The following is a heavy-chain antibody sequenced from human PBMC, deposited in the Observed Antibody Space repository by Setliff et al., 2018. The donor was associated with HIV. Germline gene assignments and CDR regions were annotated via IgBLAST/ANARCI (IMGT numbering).Heavy chain of an antibody. J-gene: IGHJ4*02. CDR2: IYSDDTI. V-gene: IGHV3-53*01. CDR1: GFTVSRKY. CDR3: ARADYNFWGGYYFDY. D-gene: IGHD3-3*01. Sequence: GSLRLSCAASGFTVSRKYMSWVRQAPGKGLEWVSTIYSDDTIYYTDSVKGRFTISRDNSKNTLYLQLNSLRAEDTAVYYCARADYNFWGGYYFDYWGQGTLVTVSS.